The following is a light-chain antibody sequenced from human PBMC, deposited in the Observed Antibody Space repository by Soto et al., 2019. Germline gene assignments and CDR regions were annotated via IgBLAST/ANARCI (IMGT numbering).Light chain of an antibody. CDR2: SDD. J-gene: IGLJ2*01. CDR1: SSNIGGNS. V-gene: IGLV1-44*01. Sequence: QSVLTQPPSASVTPGQRVTISCSGSSSNIGGNSVNWYQHLPGTAPKILMYSDDDRPSGVPDRFSGSKSGTSASLAISGLQSEDEADYYCAAWDDNLNGPVFGGGTKLTVL. CDR3: AAWDDNLNGPV.